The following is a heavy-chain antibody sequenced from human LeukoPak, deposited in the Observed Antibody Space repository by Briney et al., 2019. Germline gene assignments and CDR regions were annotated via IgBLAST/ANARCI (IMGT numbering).Heavy chain of an antibody. CDR1: GFTFSSYG. CDR3: ARRAGAYSHPYDY. CDR2: IRYDGSNK. J-gene: IGHJ4*02. D-gene: IGHD4/OR15-4a*01. Sequence: GGSLRLSCAASGFTFSSYGMHWVRQAPGKGLEWVAFIRYDGSNKYYADSVKGRFTISRDNSKNTLYLQMNSLRAEDTAVYFCARRAGAYSHPYDYWGQGTLVTVSS. V-gene: IGHV3-30*02.